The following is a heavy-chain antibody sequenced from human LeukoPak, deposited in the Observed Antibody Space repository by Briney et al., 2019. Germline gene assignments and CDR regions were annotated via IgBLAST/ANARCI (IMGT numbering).Heavy chain of an antibody. CDR3: ARDYSNYAFDI. CDR1: GGSISSYY. CDR2: IYTSGST. Sequence: SETLSRTCTVSGGSISSYYWSWIRQPAGKGLEWIGRIYTSGSTNYNPSLKRRVTMSVDTSKNQFSLKLSSVTAADTAVYYCARDYSNYAFDIWGQGTMVTVSS. J-gene: IGHJ3*02. V-gene: IGHV4-4*07. D-gene: IGHD2-21*01.